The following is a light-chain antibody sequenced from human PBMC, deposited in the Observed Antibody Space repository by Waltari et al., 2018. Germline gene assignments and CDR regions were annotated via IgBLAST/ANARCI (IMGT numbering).Light chain of an antibody. CDR3: QEYSDYSFT. CDR1: QSISNW. CDR2: TAS. J-gene: IGKJ3*01. V-gene: IGKV1-5*03. Sequence: DIQMTQSPSTLSASVGDRVTITCRASQSISNWLAWYQQKPGKAPKFLIYTASSLQSGVPSRFSGSGSGTEFTLTISSLQPDDFATYYCQEYSDYSFTFGPGTKVDIK.